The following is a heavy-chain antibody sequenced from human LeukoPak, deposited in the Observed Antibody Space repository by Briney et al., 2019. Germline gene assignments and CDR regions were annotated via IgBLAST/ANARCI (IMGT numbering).Heavy chain of an antibody. Sequence: GASVKVSCKASGGTFSSYAISWVRQAPGQGLEWMGWISAYNGNTNYAQKLQGRVTMTTDTSTSTAYMELRSLRSDDTAVYYCARVISGYDSNYYMDVWGKGTTVTVSS. J-gene: IGHJ6*03. CDR1: GGTFSSYA. CDR3: ARVISGYDSNYYMDV. V-gene: IGHV1-18*01. CDR2: ISAYNGNT. D-gene: IGHD5-12*01.